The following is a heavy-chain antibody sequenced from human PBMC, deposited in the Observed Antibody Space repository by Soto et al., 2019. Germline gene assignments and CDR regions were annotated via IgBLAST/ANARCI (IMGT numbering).Heavy chain of an antibody. Sequence: QVQLQQWGAGLLKPSETLSLTCAVYGGSFSGYYWSWIRQPPGKGLEWIGEINHSGSTNYNPSLKRRVTIAVDTSKNQFSLKLSSVTAADTAVYYCARGSRPMDYGSGSYIDYWGQGTLVTVSS. D-gene: IGHD3-10*01. CDR3: ARGSRPMDYGSGSYIDY. J-gene: IGHJ4*02. V-gene: IGHV4-34*01. CDR2: INHSGST. CDR1: GGSFSGYY.